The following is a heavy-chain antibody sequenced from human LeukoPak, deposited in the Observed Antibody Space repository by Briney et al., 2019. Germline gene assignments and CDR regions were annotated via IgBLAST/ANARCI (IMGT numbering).Heavy chain of an antibody. CDR1: GGSISRYY. D-gene: IGHD1-26*01. J-gene: IGHJ5*02. Sequence: PSETPCPTCTVSGGSISRYYWSWIWQPPGKGLEWVGYIYYSGSTNYNPSLKSRVTISVDTSKNQFSLKLNSLTAADTAVYYCARLLLGATTSWFGP. V-gene: IGHV4-59*08. CDR2: IYYSGST. CDR3: ARLLLGATTSWFGP.